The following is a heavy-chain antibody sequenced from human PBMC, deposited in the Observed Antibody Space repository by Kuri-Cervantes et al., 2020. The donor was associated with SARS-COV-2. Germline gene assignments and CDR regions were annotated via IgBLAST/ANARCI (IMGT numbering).Heavy chain of an antibody. J-gene: IGHJ4*02. CDR1: GFTFSSYS. D-gene: IGHD3-10*01. Sequence: GESLKISCAASGFTFSSYSMNWVRQAPGKGLEWVSYISSSSTIYYADSVKGRFTISRDNSKNTLYLQMNSLRAEDTAVYYCAKGPSESFGYWGQGTLVTVSS. CDR2: ISSSSTI. V-gene: IGHV3-48*01. CDR3: AKGPSESFGY.